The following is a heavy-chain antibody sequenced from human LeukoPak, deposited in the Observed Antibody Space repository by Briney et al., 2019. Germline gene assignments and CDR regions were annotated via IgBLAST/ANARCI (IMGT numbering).Heavy chain of an antibody. V-gene: IGHV3-23*01. CDR1: GFTFSTFA. CDR3: AKEGFDY. CDR2: ISGNGGST. Sequence: GGSLRLSCAASGFTFSTFAMSWVRQAPGKGLEWVSSISGNGGSTSYADSARGRFTISRDNPKNTLYLQMNSLRAEDTAVYYCAKEGFDYWGQGTLVTVSS. J-gene: IGHJ4*02.